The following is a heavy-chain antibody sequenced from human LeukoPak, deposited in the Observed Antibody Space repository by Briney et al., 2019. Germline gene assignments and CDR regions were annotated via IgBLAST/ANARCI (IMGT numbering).Heavy chain of an antibody. CDR3: AKGFLGYCTN. Sequence: GGSLRLSCAASGFTFSSYGMHWVRQAPGKGLEWVAFIRYDGSIKYYADSVKGRFTISRDNSKNTLYLQMNSLRAEDTAVYYCAKGFLGYCTNWGQGTLVTVSS. CDR1: GFTFSSYG. V-gene: IGHV3-30*02. D-gene: IGHD2-8*01. CDR2: IRYDGSIK. J-gene: IGHJ4*02.